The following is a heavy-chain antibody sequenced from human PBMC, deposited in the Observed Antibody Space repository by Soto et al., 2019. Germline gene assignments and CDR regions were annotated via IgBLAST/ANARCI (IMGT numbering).Heavy chain of an antibody. Sequence: QVHLVQSGAEVRKPGASVKVSCKASGYTFTSYDINWVRQATGQGREWMGWMNPNSGNTAYAQKFQGRATMTRNTSISTAHMELSSLRSEDTAVYYCARERTRGFDPWGQGTLVTVSS. J-gene: IGHJ5*02. CDR1: GYTFTSYD. V-gene: IGHV1-8*01. CDR3: ARERTRGFDP. CDR2: MNPNSGNT.